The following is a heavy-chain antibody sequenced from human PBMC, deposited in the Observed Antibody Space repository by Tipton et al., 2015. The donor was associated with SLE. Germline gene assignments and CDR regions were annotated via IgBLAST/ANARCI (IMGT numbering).Heavy chain of an antibody. Sequence: TLSLTCTVSGGSISSYYWSWIRQPAGKELEWIGRIYHSGSTNYNPSLKSRLTMSVDTSKNQFTLKLSSVTAADTAVYYCARRYDSYPGYFDYWGQGTLVTVSS. CDR3: ARRYDSYPGYFDY. D-gene: IGHD3-22*01. V-gene: IGHV4-4*07. CDR2: IYHSGST. CDR1: GGSISSYY. J-gene: IGHJ4*02.